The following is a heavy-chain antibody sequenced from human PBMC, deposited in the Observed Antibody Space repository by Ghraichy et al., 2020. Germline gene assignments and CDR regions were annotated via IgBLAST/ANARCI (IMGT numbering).Heavy chain of an antibody. J-gene: IGHJ4*02. CDR1: GGTFNIYA. D-gene: IGHD3-22*01. CDR2: IIPIFGAP. V-gene: IGHV1-69*13. Sequence: SVKVSCKASGGTFNIYAFSWVRQAPGQGLEWMGGIIPIFGAPNYTQKFQGRVTITADESTSTAYMELSSLRSEDTAVYYCARAQTYYSDGSGYYFDFDYWGQGTLVTVSS. CDR3: ARAQTYYSDGSGYYFDFDY.